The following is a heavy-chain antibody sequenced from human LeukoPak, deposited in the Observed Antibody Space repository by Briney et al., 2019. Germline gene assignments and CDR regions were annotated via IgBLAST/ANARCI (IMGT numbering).Heavy chain of an antibody. CDR2: ISGGGETT. CDR1: GFTFNNYA. J-gene: IGHJ5*01. V-gene: IGHV3-23*01. D-gene: IGHD4-17*01. Sequence: GGSLRLSCAASGFTFNNYAMNWVRQAPGKGLEWVSSISGGGETTYYADSAKGRVTISRDNSQNTLYLQMNSLRAEDTAVYYCARDYADYVGYFFFDFWGQGKLVTVSS. CDR3: ARDYADYVGYFFFDF.